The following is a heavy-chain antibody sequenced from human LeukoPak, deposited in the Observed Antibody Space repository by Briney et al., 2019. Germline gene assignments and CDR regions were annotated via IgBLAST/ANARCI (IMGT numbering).Heavy chain of an antibody. CDR3: ARGDAFSGDH. Sequence: GGSLRLSCVVSGFSFTNFWMSWVRQAPGRGLEWVANIHPEGNEKYHVESVKGRFTILRDNTKNLLFLQMNGLRVEDTAVYYCARGDAFSGDHWGQGTLVTVSS. CDR2: IHPEGNEK. V-gene: IGHV3-7*04. CDR1: GFSFTNFW. J-gene: IGHJ4*02.